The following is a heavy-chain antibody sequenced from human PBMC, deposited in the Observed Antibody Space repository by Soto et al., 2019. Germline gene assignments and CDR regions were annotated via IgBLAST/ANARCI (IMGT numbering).Heavy chain of an antibody. CDR1: GFTFSIYD. J-gene: IGHJ6*02. Sequence: GGSLRLSCAASGFTFSIYDMNWVRQAPGKGLEWVSYISRSSSTMYYADSVKGRFTISRDNDKNSLYLQMNRPRDEDTAVYYCARDFGYDDVWGQGTTVTVSS. V-gene: IGHV3-48*02. D-gene: IGHD3-22*01. CDR3: ARDFGYDDV. CDR2: ISRSSSTM.